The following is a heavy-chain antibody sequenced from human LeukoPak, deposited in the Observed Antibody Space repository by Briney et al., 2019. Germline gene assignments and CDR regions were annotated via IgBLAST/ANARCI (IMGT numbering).Heavy chain of an antibody. Sequence: PGGSLRLSCAASGFTFSTYTMNWVRQAPGKGLEWVSSISNSGSDISYADSVKGRFTVSRDNAKNSLYLQMNSLRVEDTAVYYCARTSGPRGAFDIWGQGTMVTASS. J-gene: IGHJ3*02. D-gene: IGHD7-27*01. CDR3: ARTSGPRGAFDI. CDR1: GFTFSTYT. CDR2: ISNSGSDI. V-gene: IGHV3-21*01.